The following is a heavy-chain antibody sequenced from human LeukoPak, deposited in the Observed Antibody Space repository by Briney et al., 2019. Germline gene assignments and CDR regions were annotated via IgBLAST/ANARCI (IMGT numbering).Heavy chain of an antibody. CDR2: IYYSGST. Sequence: SETLSLTCTVSGGSISSYYWSWIRQPPGKGLEWIGYIYYSGSTNYNPSLKSRVTISVDTSKNQFSLKLSSVTAADTAVYYCARAVGYSYPNWLDPWGQGTLVTVSS. D-gene: IGHD5-18*01. CDR1: GGSISSYY. J-gene: IGHJ5*02. V-gene: IGHV4-59*08. CDR3: ARAVGYSYPNWLDP.